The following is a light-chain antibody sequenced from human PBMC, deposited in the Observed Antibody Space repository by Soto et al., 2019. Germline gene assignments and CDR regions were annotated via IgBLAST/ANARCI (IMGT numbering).Light chain of an antibody. J-gene: IGKJ5*01. Sequence: EIVLTQSPGTLSLSPGERTTLSSRASHSVSSSYLAWYQQKPGQAPRLLIYGASSRATGIPDRFSGSGSGTDFTLTISRLEPEDFAVYYCQQYGSSLVTFGQGTRLEIK. CDR3: QQYGSSLVT. CDR2: GAS. V-gene: IGKV3-20*01. CDR1: HSVSSSY.